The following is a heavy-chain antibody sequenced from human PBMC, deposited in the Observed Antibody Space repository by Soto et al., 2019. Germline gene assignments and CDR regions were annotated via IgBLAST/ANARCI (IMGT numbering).Heavy chain of an antibody. CDR2: MYNTGST. Sequence: ETLSLTCTVSGGSISRYYWSWIRQPPGKGLEWIGYMYNTGSTVYNPSFKSRVTISVDTSKNQFSLKLNSVTAADTAVYYCARDLWGYCGTDCYPLDVWGQGTTVTAP. J-gene: IGHJ6*02. D-gene: IGHD2-21*02. CDR3: ARDLWGYCGTDCYPLDV. V-gene: IGHV4-59*01. CDR1: GGSISRYY.